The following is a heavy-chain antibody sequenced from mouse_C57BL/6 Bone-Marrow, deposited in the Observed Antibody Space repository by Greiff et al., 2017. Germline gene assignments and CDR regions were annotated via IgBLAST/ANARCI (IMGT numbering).Heavy chain of an antibody. CDR1: GFNIKDDY. D-gene: IGHD1-1*01. J-gene: IGHJ3*01. V-gene: IGHV14-4*01. CDR3: TTRVSSSGWFAY. CDR2: IDPENGDT. Sequence: VTLKESGAELVRPGASVKLSCTASGFNIKDDYMHWVKQRPEQGLEWIGWIDPENGDTEYASKFQGKATITADTSSNTAYLQLSSLTSEDTAVYYCTTRVSSSGWFAYWGQGTLVTVSA.